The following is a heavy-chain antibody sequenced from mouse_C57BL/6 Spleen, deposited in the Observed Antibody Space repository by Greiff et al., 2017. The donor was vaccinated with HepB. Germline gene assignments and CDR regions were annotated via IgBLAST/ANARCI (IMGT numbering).Heavy chain of an antibody. J-gene: IGHJ2*01. V-gene: IGHV5-4*01. CDR1: GFTFSSYA. Sequence: EVKLMESGGGLVKPGGSLKLSCAASGFTFSSYAMSWVRQTPEKRLEWVATISDGGSYTYYPENVKGRFTISRDNAKNNLYLQMSHLKSEDTAMYYCARDYDFFDYWGQGTTLTVSS. CDR3: ARDYDFFDY. CDR2: ISDGGSYT. D-gene: IGHD2-4*01.